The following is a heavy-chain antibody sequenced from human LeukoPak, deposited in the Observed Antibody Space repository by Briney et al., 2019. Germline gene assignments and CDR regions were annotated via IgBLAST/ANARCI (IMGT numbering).Heavy chain of an antibody. J-gene: IGHJ4*02. Sequence: GRSLRLSCAASGFTFSSYEMNWVRQAPGKGLEWVSYISSSGSTIYYADSVKGRFTISRDNAKNSLYLQMNSLRAEDTAVYYCASGIAAAALFDHWGQGTLVTVSS. CDR3: ASGIAAAALFDH. CDR1: GFTFSSYE. CDR2: ISSSGSTI. D-gene: IGHD6-13*01. V-gene: IGHV3-48*03.